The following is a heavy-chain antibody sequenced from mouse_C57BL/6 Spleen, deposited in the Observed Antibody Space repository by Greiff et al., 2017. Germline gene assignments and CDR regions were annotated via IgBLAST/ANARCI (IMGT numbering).Heavy chain of an antibody. V-gene: IGHV1-82*01. CDR1: GYAFSSSW. CDR3: ARSVDY. Sequence: QVQLQQPGPELVKPGASVKISCKASGYAFSSSWMNWVKQRPGKGLEWIGRIYPGDGDTNYNGKFKGKATLTADKSSSTAYMQLSSLTSADSAVYFCARSVDYWGQGTSVTVSS. CDR2: IYPGDGDT. J-gene: IGHJ4*01.